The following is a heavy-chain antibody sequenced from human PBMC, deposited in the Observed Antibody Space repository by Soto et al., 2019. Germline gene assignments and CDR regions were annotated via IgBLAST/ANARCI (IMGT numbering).Heavy chain of an antibody. CDR3: ARTVGAAYYFDF. J-gene: IGHJ4*02. V-gene: IGHV4-4*07. CDR2: IYTSGST. D-gene: IGHD1-26*01. Sequence: QVQLQESGPGLVKPSETLSLTCTVSGASMSKYYWSWIRQPAGKGLEWIGRIYTSGSTNYNPSLKSRVNMSIDTSNNHFSLNLKSVTAADAAVYYCARTVGAAYYFDFWGQGALVTVSS. CDR1: GASMSKYY.